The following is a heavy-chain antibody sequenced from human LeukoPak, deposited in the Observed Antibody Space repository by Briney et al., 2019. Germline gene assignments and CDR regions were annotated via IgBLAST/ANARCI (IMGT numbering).Heavy chain of an antibody. D-gene: IGHD2-15*01. Sequence: GASVKVSFKASGYTFTGYYIHWVRQAPGQGLEWMGWINPNSGGTNYAQKFQGRVTMTTDTSTSTAYMEVRSLRSDDTAVYYCARDQFLLGYCSGGRGCRRAYYFDYWGQGTLVTVSS. CDR3: ARDQFLLGYCSGGRGCRRAYYFDY. CDR1: GYTFTGYY. J-gene: IGHJ4*02. CDR2: INPNSGGT. V-gene: IGHV1-2*02.